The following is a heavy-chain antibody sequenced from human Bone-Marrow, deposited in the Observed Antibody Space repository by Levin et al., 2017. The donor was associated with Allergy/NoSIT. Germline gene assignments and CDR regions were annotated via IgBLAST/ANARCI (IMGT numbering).Heavy chain of an antibody. J-gene: IGHJ4*02. CDR2: ISGGGGRT. Sequence: GGSLRLSCTASGFTFSTYAMSWVRQAPGKGLEWVSSISGGGGRTDYADSVKGRFTISRDNSKNTLYLQMNSLRVEDTAVYYCAKGMELWDVIAVGPPFDYWGQGTLVTVSS. D-gene: IGHD6-19*01. CDR3: AKGMELWDVIAVGPPFDY. CDR1: GFTFSTYA. V-gene: IGHV3-23*01.